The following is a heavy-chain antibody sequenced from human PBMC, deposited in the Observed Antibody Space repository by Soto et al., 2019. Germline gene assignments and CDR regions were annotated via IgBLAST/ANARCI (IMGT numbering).Heavy chain of an antibody. CDR3: VRASGETYYYDSSGYYPDY. CDR2: IYYSGST. D-gene: IGHD3-22*01. Sequence: SETLSLTCTVSGGSISSGDYYWSWIRQPPGKGLEWIGYIYYSGSTYYNPSLKSRVTISVDTSKNQFSLKLSSVTAADTAVFYCVRASGETYYYDSSGYYPDYWGQGTLVTVSS. CDR1: GGSISSGDYY. J-gene: IGHJ4*02. V-gene: IGHV4-30-4*01.